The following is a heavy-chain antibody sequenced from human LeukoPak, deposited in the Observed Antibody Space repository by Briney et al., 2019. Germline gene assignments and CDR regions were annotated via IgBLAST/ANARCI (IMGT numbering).Heavy chain of an antibody. D-gene: IGHD3-10*02. CDR2: ISSSGSTI. CDR3: AELGITMVGGV. CDR1: GFTFSSYE. V-gene: IGHV3-48*03. J-gene: IGHJ6*04. Sequence: GGCLRLSCAASGFTFSSYEMNWGRQATGKGGGGGSYISSSGSTIYYAASVTGRFTISRDNAKNSLYLQMDSLRAEDTAVYYCAELGITMVGGVWGKGTTVTISS.